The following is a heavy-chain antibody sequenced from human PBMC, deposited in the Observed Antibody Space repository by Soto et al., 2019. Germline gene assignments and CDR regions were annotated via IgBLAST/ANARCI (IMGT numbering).Heavy chain of an antibody. J-gene: IGHJ5*02. CDR1: GDSVSSNSAA. D-gene: IGHD2-15*01. Sequence: QVQLQQSGPGLVKPSQTLSLTCAISGDSVSSNSAAWNWIRQSPSRGLEWLGRTYYRSKWYNDYAVSVKSPITINPDTSKNQFSLQLHSVTPEDTAVYYCARAYCSRGSCWAWSNLFDPWGQGTLVTVSS. CDR2: TYYRSKWYN. CDR3: ARAYCSRGSCWAWSNLFDP. V-gene: IGHV6-1*01.